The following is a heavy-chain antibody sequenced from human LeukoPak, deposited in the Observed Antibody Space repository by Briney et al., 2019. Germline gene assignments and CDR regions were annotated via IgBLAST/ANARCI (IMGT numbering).Heavy chain of an antibody. J-gene: IGHJ4*02. CDR2: ISGSGGST. CDR1: GFTFSSYA. CDR3: ARDRNSGYSSGWNYFDY. D-gene: IGHD6-19*01. Sequence: PGGSLRLSCAASGFTFSSYAMSWVRQAPGKGLEWVSAISGSGGSTYYADSVKGRFTISRDNSKNTLYLQMNSLRAEDTAVYYCARDRNSGYSSGWNYFDYWGQGTLVTVSS. V-gene: IGHV3-23*01.